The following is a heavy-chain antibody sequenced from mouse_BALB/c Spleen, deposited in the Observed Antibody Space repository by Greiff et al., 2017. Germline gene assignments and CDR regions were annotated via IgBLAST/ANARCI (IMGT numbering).Heavy chain of an antibody. V-gene: IGHV5-17*02. CDR1: GFTFSSFG. D-gene: IGHD1-1*01. J-gene: IGHJ3*01. Sequence: EVKLMESGGGLVQPGGSRKLSCAASGFTFSSFGMHWVRQAPEKGLEWVAYISSGSSTIYYADTVKGRFTISRDNPKNTLFLQMTSLRSEDTAMYYCVRSHSGSIFAHRGAGTLVTVSA. CDR3: VRSHSGSIFAH. CDR2: ISSGSSTI.